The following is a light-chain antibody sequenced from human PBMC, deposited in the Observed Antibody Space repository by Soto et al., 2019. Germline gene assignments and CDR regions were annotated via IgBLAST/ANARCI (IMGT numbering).Light chain of an antibody. J-gene: IGLJ2*01. V-gene: IGLV2-11*01. CDR1: SSDVGGYNY. Sequence: QSALTQPRSVSGSPGQSVTICCTGTSSDVGGYNYVSWYQQHPGKAPKLMIYDVSQRPSGVPDRFSGSKSGNTASLTISGLQAEDEADYYCCSYAGSHVLFGGGTKLTVL. CDR3: CSYAGSHVL. CDR2: DVS.